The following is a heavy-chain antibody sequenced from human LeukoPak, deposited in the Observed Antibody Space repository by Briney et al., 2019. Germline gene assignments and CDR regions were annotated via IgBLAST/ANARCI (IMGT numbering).Heavy chain of an antibody. D-gene: IGHD3-16*01. Sequence: PGGSLRLSCAASGFTFRSYAMTWVRQAPGKGLEWVSSISGSGDDTYYADSVKGRFTISRDNSKNMLHLQLNSLRAEDTAVYYCAEIGGAVPIDYWGQGTRITVSS. CDR2: ISGSGDDT. CDR1: GFTFRSYA. V-gene: IGHV3-23*01. J-gene: IGHJ4*02. CDR3: AEIGGAVPIDY.